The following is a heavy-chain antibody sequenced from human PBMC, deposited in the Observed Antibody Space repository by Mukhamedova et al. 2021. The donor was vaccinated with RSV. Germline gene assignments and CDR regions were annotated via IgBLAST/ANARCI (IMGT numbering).Heavy chain of an antibody. V-gene: IGHV3-11*06. J-gene: IGHJ5*02. D-gene: IGHD1/OR15-1a*01. CDR3: ARLDQAAFGP. Sequence: YADSVKGRFTISRDNAKYSLHLQMDNLRVEDTAVYYCARLDQAAFGPWGQGTLVTVSS.